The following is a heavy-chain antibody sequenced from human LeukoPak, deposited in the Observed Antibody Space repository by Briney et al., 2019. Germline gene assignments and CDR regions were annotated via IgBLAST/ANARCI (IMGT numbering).Heavy chain of an antibody. CDR3: ARGPVEAVFGVSTED. CDR1: GHTFTTYY. CDR2: MNPNSGNT. Sequence: ASVTVSCKASGHTFTTYYVHLVRQAPGQGLEWMGWMNPNSGNTGYAQKFQGRVSMTRDTSISTAYMELSSLRSEDTAVYYCARGPVEAVFGVSTEDWGQGTTVTVSS. D-gene: IGHD3-10*02. J-gene: IGHJ6*02. V-gene: IGHV1-8*02.